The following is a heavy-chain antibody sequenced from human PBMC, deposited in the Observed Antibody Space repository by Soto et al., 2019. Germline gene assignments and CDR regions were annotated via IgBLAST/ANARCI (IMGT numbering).Heavy chain of an antibody. J-gene: IGHJ4*02. CDR1: GGSISSGGYY. CDR2: IYYSGYT. D-gene: IGHD2-15*01. V-gene: IGHV4-31*03. CDR3: ARVLGYCTGGNCYPDY. Sequence: SETLSLTCTVSGGSISSGGYYWSCIRQHPGKGLEWIGFIYYSGYTYYNPSLKSRVSISVDTSKNQFSLKLSSVTAADTAVYYCARVLGYCTGGNCYPDYWGQGTLVTVSS.